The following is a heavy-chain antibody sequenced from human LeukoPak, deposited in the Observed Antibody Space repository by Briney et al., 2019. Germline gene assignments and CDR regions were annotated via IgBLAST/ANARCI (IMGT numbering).Heavy chain of an antibody. V-gene: IGHV3-30*18. CDR1: GFTFSSYG. CDR3: AKAGGYSSGWYYFDY. Sequence: GGSLRLSCAASGFTFSSYGMHWVRQAPGKGLEWVAVISYDGSNKYYADSVKGRFTISRDNSKNTLYLQMNSLRAEDTAVYYCAKAGGYSSGWYYFDYWGQGTLVTVSS. D-gene: IGHD6-19*01. CDR2: ISYDGSNK. J-gene: IGHJ4*02.